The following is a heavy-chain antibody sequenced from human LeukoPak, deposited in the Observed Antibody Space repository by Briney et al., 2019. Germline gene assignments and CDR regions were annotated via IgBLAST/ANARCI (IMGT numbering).Heavy chain of an antibody. CDR2: IKEDGSEK. V-gene: IGHV3-7*01. J-gene: IGHJ4*02. D-gene: IGHD4-17*01. CDR1: GFIFSSYW. Sequence: GGSLRFSCAASGFIFSSYWMSWVRQAPGKGLEWVANIKEDGSEKKYVDSVKGRFTISRDNAKNSVYLQMNSLRAEDTAVYYCAREHDYGDYVDYWGQGTLVTVSS. CDR3: AREHDYGDYVDY.